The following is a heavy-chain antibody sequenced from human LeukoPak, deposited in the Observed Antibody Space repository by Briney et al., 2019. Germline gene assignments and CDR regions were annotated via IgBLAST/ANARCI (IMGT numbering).Heavy chain of an antibody. CDR2: IYYSGST. V-gene: IGHV4-39*07. Sequence: SENLSLTCTVSGDSISTSSYYWGWIRQPPGKGLEWVGSIYYSGSTYYNPSPKSRVTISVDTSKNQFSLKLSSVTAADTAVYYCARDPGVGDYVVWYFDLWGRGTLVTVSS. J-gene: IGHJ2*01. CDR3: ARDPGVGDYVVWYFDL. CDR1: GDSISTSSYY. D-gene: IGHD4-17*01.